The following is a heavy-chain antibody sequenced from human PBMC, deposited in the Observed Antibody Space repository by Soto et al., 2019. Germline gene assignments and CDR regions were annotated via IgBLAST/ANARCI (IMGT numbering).Heavy chain of an antibody. V-gene: IGHV1-18*01. CDR2: ISPYNGNT. J-gene: IGHJ5*02. CDR3: ARSGGGYCSNGVCFGDNWFVP. D-gene: IGHD2-8*01. Sequence: RASVKVSCKASGYTFTTYGITWVRQAPGQGLEWMGWISPYNGNTNSAQNFQGRVTMTAETSTATAHMELTNLRFDDTAVYYCARSGGGYCSNGVCFGDNWFVPWGQGTLVTVSS. CDR1: GYTFTTYG.